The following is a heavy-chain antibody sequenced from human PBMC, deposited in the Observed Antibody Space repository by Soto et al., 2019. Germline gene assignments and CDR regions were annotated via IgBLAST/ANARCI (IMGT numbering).Heavy chain of an antibody. Sequence: SETLSLTCTVSGGSVSSGSYYWSWIRQPPGKGLEWIGYIYYSGSTNYNPSLKSRVTISVDTSKNQFSLKLSSVTAADTAVYYCARTDYDSSGYYGYYFDYWGQGTLVTVPQ. CDR3: ARTDYDSSGYYGYYFDY. D-gene: IGHD3-22*01. J-gene: IGHJ4*02. CDR1: GGSVSSGSYY. CDR2: IYYSGST. V-gene: IGHV4-61*01.